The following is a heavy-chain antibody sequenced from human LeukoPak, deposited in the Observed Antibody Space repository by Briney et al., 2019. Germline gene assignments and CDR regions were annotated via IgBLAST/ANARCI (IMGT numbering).Heavy chain of an antibody. Sequence: GASVKVSCKASGYTFTGYYMHWVRQAPGQGLEWMGWISPNSGDTDIAQKFQGRVTMTRDTSIATSYMELSRLRSDDTAVYYCARELHQSTWRTLYYYYMDVWAKGPRSPSP. J-gene: IGHJ6*03. V-gene: IGHV1-2*02. CDR1: GYTFTGYY. D-gene: IGHD2-15*01. CDR2: ISPNSGDT. CDR3: ARELHQSTWRTLYYYYMDV.